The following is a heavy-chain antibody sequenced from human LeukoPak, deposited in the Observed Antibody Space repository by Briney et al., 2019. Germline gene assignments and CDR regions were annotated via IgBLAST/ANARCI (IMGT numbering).Heavy chain of an antibody. CDR1: GGSISSGGYY. J-gene: IGHJ3*02. V-gene: IGHV4-30-2*01. CDR3: ARARVVVPAAPYCGAFGI. Sequence: SETLSLTCTVSGGSISSGGYYWSWIRQPPGKGLEWIGYIYHSGSTYYNPSLKSRVTISVDRSKNQFSLKLSSVTAADTAVYYCARARVVVPAAPYCGAFGIWGQGTMVTVSS. CDR2: IYHSGST. D-gene: IGHD2-2*01.